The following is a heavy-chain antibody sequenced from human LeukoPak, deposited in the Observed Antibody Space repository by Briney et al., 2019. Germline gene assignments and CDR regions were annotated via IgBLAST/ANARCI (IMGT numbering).Heavy chain of an antibody. CDR3: ARAHLRYCTNGVCYTHKYNWFDP. CDR2: IYYSGST. V-gene: IGHV4-30-4*08. J-gene: IGHJ5*02. D-gene: IGHD2-8*01. Sequence: PSQTLSLTCTVSGGSISSGGYYWSWIRQHPGKGLEWIGYIYYSGSTYYNPSLKSRVTISVDTSKNQFSLKLSSVTAADTAVYYCARAHLRYCTNGVCYTHKYNWFDPWGQGTLVTVSS. CDR1: GGSISSGGYY.